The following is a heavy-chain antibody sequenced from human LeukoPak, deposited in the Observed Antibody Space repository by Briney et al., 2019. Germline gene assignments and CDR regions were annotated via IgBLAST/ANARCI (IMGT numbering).Heavy chain of an antibody. V-gene: IGHV3-53*01. CDR3: ARSPELRRSYDTTCYYGYFFDF. D-gene: IGHD3-22*01. J-gene: IGHJ4*02. CDR2: IYSGGST. CDR1: GFTVSNNY. Sequence: GGSLRLSCADSGFTVSNNYMTWVRQAPGRGLEWLSVIYSGGSTYYADSVKGRFTISRDNSENTVFLQMNSLRAEDTAVYFCARSPELRRSYDTTCYYGYFFDFWGQGTLVTVSS.